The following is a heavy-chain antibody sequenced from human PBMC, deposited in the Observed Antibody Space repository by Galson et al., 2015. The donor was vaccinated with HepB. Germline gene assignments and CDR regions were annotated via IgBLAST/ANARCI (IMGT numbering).Heavy chain of an antibody. CDR2: IIPVFATT. Sequence: SVKVSCKASGGTFRSYGVSWVRQAPGQGLEWVGGIIPVFATTNYGQKFQGRVTITADKSTSTAYMELSSLRSEDTAMYYCARAWDSSGYGIDYWGQGTLVTVSS. CDR1: GGTFRSYG. CDR3: ARAWDSSGYGIDY. D-gene: IGHD3-22*01. V-gene: IGHV1-69*06. J-gene: IGHJ4*02.